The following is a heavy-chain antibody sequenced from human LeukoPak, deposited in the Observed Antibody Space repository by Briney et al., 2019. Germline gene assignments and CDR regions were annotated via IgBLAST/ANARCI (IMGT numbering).Heavy chain of an antibody. CDR2: IIPIFGTA. D-gene: IGHD2-21*01. V-gene: IGHV1-69*05. Sequence: GASVKVSCKASGGTFSNYAISWVRQAPGQGLEWMGGIIPIFGTANYAQKFQGRVTITTDESTSTAYMELSSLRSEDTAVYYCARGKPGGADRGYYYYYYMDVWGKGTTVTVSS. J-gene: IGHJ6*03. CDR3: ARGKPGGADRGYYYYYYMDV. CDR1: GGTFSNYA.